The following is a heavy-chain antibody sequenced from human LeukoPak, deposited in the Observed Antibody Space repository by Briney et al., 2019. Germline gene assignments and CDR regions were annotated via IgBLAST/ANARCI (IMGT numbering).Heavy chain of an antibody. CDR2: INPNSGGT. D-gene: IGHD2-2*01. V-gene: IGHV1-2*02. CDR3: ARELIVVVPAATEGGYYYGMDV. Sequence: ASVKVSCKASGYTFTGYYMHWVRQAPRQGLEWMGWINPNSGGTNYAQKFQGRVTMTRDTSISTAYMELSRLRSDDTAVYYCARELIVVVPAATEGGYYYGMDVWGQGTTVTVSS. CDR1: GYTFTGYY. J-gene: IGHJ6*02.